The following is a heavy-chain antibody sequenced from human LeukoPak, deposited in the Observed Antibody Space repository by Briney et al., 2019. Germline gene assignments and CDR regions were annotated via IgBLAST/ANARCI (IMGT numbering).Heavy chain of an antibody. CDR1: GYTFTSYG. J-gene: IGHJ3*02. D-gene: IGHD3-22*01. CDR2: ISAYNYNT. CDR3: ARDWEPYYYDSSEGAFDI. Sequence: ASVKVSCKASGYTFTSYGISWVRQAPGQGLEWMGWISAYNYNTDYAQKLQGRVTMTTDTSTSTAYVELRSLRSDDTAVYYCARDWEPYYYDSSEGAFDIWGQGTMVTVSS. V-gene: IGHV1-18*01.